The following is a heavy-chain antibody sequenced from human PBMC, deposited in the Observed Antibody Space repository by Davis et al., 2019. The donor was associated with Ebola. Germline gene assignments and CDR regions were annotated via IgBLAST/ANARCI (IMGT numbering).Heavy chain of an antibody. CDR2: ISSYGGIT. CDR3: TTTFEF. Sequence: GESLKISCAASGFTFSSYGMHWVRQAPGKGLVYVSRISSYGGITSYADSVKGRFTISRDNAKSTLYLQMNSLTSEDTAVYYCTTTFEFWGRGALVTVSS. V-gene: IGHV3-74*01. CDR1: GFTFSSYG. J-gene: IGHJ4*02.